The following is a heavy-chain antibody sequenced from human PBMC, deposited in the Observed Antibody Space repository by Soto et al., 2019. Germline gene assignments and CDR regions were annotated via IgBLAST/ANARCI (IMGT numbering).Heavy chain of an antibody. V-gene: IGHV1-3*01. Sequence: ASVKVSCKASGYTFTSYAMHWVRQAPGQRLEWMGWINAGNGNTKYSQKFQGRVTITRDTSASTAYMELSSLRSEDTAVYYCARDSLYYDFWSGSDYWAQGTLVTVSS. CDR2: INAGNGNT. J-gene: IGHJ4*02. D-gene: IGHD3-3*01. CDR1: GYTFTSYA. CDR3: ARDSLYYDFWSGSDY.